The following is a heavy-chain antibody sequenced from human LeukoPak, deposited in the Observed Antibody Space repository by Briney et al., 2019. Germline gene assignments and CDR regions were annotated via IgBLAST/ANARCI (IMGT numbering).Heavy chain of an antibody. CDR3: ARGRWLQNYYYYYMDV. V-gene: IGHV4-38-2*02. Sequence: SETLSLTCTVSGYSISSGYYWGWIRQPPGKGLEWIGNIYHNGSTDYNPSHKSRVTISVDTSKNQFSLKLSSVTAADTAVYYCARGRWLQNYYYYYMDVWGKGTTVTVSS. CDR1: GYSISSGYY. J-gene: IGHJ6*03. CDR2: IYHNGST. D-gene: IGHD5-24*01.